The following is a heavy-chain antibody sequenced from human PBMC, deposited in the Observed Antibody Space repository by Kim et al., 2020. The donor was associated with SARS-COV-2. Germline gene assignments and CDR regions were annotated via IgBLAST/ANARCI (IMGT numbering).Heavy chain of an antibody. D-gene: IGHD3-10*01. CDR3: AKDYGEYYYGSGSYMDY. CDR1: GFTFSSYG. V-gene: IGHV3-30*18. CDR2: ISYDGSNK. Sequence: GGSLRLSCAASGFTFSSYGMHWVRQAPGKGLEWVAVISYDGSNKYYADSVKGRFTISRDNSKNTLYLQMNSLRAEDTAVYYCAKDYGEYYYGSGSYMDYWGQGTLVTVSS. J-gene: IGHJ4*02.